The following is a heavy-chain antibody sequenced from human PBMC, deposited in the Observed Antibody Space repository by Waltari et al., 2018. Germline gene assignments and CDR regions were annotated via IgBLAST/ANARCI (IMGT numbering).Heavy chain of an antibody. V-gene: IGHV5-10-1*03. D-gene: IGHD2-2*01. CDR2: VGPRDSYT. J-gene: IGHJ5*02. Sequence: EVQLVQSGAEVKKPGESLRISCKGSGYSFTTYWISWVRQMPGKGLEWMGRVGPRDSYTSYSPAFQGHVTISADKSISTAYLKWSSLKASDTAMYYCARHAVSRANWFDPWGQGTLVTVSS. CDR1: GYSFTTYW. CDR3: ARHAVSRANWFDP.